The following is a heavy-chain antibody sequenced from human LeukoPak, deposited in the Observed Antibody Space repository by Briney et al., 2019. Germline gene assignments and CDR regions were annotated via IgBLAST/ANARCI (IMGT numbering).Heavy chain of an antibody. Sequence: GGSLRLSCAASGFTFDDYGMNWVRQAPGKGLEWVSAISGSGGNTYYSDSVKGRFTISRDNSKNTLYLQMNSLRAEDTAIYYCAKGPMGRGFDYWGQGTLVTVSS. CDR3: AKGPMGRGFDY. V-gene: IGHV3-23*01. CDR1: GFTFDDYG. J-gene: IGHJ4*02. CDR2: ISGSGGNT. D-gene: IGHD3-10*01.